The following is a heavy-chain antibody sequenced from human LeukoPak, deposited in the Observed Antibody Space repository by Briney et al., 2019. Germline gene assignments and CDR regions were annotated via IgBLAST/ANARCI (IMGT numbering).Heavy chain of an antibody. J-gene: IGHJ6*03. D-gene: IGHD2-15*01. Sequence: GGSLRLSCAASGFTFSSFALGWAGQVQGKGLEGFSPISESGGGIYYADSVKGRFTISRDNSENTLYLQMNSLRAEDTAVYYCAKGRYCSGGSCFTGRYYYYMDVWGKGTTVTVSS. V-gene: IGHV3-23*01. CDR1: GFTFSSFA. CDR3: AKGRYCSGGSCFTGRYYYYMDV. CDR2: ISESGGGI.